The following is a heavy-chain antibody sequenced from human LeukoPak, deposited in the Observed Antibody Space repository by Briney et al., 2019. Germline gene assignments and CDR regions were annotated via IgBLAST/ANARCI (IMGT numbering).Heavy chain of an antibody. CDR1: SGSISSSSYY. CDR2: VYYGGDT. Sequence: PSETLSLTCTVSSGSISSSSYYWGWIRQPPGKGLEWIGSVYYGGDTYYNPSLKSRVTISVDTTKNQFSLKLSSVTAADTAVYYCARDIPGVDIVARNHDAFDIWGQGTMVTVSS. CDR3: ARDIPGVDIVARNHDAFDI. J-gene: IGHJ3*02. V-gene: IGHV4-39*07. D-gene: IGHD5-12*01.